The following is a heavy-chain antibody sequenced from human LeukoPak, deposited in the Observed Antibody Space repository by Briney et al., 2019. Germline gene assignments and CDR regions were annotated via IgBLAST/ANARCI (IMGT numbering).Heavy chain of an antibody. V-gene: IGHV4-39*01. J-gene: IGHJ4*02. CDR2: MSNSGST. Sequence: SETLSLTCTAYGGSISSSSDYWGWIRQSPGKGLEWIGTMSNSGSTYYNPSLKSRVTISGDTAKNQFSLKLSSVTAADTAVYYCARRSQAAAGRGIDYWGQGTLVTVSS. CDR3: ARRSQAAAGRGIDY. D-gene: IGHD6-13*01. CDR1: GGSISSSSDY.